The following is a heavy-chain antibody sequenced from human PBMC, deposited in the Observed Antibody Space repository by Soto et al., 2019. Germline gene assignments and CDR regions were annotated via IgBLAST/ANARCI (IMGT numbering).Heavy chain of an antibody. J-gene: IGHJ6*02. D-gene: IGHD1-1*01. CDR2: IWYDGSNK. Sequence: GGSLRLSCAASGFTFSSYGMHWVRQAPGKGLEWVAVIWYDGSNKYYADSVKGRFTISRDNSKNTLYLQMNSLRAEDTAVYYCARDRGVTRQTNHYYYYGMDVWGQGTTVTVSS. V-gene: IGHV3-33*01. CDR3: ARDRGVTRQTNHYYYYGMDV. CDR1: GFTFSSYG.